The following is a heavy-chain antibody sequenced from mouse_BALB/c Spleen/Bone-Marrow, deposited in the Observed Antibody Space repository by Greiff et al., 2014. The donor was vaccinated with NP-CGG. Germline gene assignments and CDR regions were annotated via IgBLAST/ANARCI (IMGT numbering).Heavy chain of an antibody. Sequence: QVQLQQSGPELVKPGAPVKISCKASGYAFSSSWMNWVKQRPGQGLEWIGRIYPGDGDTNYNGKFKGKATLTADKSSSTAYMQLSSLTSVDSAVYFCARTYYPYFDYWGQGTTLTVSS. V-gene: IGHV1-82*01. J-gene: IGHJ2*01. CDR1: GYAFSSSW. CDR2: IYPGDGDT. CDR3: ARTYYPYFDY. D-gene: IGHD1-1*01.